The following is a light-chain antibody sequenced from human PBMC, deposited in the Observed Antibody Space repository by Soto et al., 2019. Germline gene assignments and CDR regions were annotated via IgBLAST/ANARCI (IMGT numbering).Light chain of an antibody. CDR1: QTVPKNY. CDR3: QQCSTSPLT. V-gene: IGKV3-20*01. J-gene: IGKJ4*01. CDR2: DAS. Sequence: EIVLTQSPGTLSLSPGERATLSCRASQTVPKNYLAWYQQKPGQAPRLLIHDASSRASGIPDRFSGSGSGTDFTLTISRLGPEDFAVYYCQQCSTSPLTFGGGTKVEIK.